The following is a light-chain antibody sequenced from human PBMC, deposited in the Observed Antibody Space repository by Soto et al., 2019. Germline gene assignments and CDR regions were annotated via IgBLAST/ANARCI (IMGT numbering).Light chain of an antibody. V-gene: IGKV1-27*01. CDR3: QKYNIPLFT. J-gene: IGKJ3*01. CDR1: QSISFY. Sequence: QMTLSAASLSAYKGDRVSITCRASQSISFYLNWYQQKPGKAHKVLIYAASTLQSGVPSRFSGSGSETDFTLTISSLQPEDVATYYCQKYNIPLFTSCPVGNVDI. CDR2: AAS.